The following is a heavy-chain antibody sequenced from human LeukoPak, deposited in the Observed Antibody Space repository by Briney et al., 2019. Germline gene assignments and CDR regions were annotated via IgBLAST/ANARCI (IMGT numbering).Heavy chain of an antibody. J-gene: IGHJ4*02. CDR3: AKASLSGSRLPVYDY. D-gene: IGHD1-26*01. Sequence: PGGSLRLSCAASEFSFSSYNMNWVRQAPGKGLEWVSSITTSSTYTFYADSVKGRFTISRDNVKNSLYLQMNSLRAEDTAVYYCAKASLSGSRLPVYDYWGQGTLVTVSS. V-gene: IGHV3-21*04. CDR2: ITTSSTYT. CDR1: EFSFSSYN.